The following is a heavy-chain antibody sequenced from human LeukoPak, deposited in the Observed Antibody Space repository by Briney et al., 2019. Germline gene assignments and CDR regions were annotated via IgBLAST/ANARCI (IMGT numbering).Heavy chain of an antibody. CDR1: GGSISSGGYS. CDR3: ARLGAIRLDP. V-gene: IGHV4-30-2*01. D-gene: IGHD3-16*01. J-gene: IGHJ5*02. Sequence: PSETLSLTCAVSGGSISSGGYSWSWIRQPPGKGLEWIGYIYHSGSTYYNPSLKSRVTISVDRSKNQFSLKLSSVTAADTAVYYCARLGAIRLDPWGQGTLVTVSS. CDR2: IYHSGST.